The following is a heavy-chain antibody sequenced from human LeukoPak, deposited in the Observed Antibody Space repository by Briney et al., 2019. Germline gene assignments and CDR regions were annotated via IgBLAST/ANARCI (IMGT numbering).Heavy chain of an antibody. CDR3: ARLLGSTSYRGDYYYYGMDV. CDR2: IYYSGST. D-gene: IGHD2-2*01. Sequence: SETLSLTCTVSGGSICSYYWSWIRQPPGKGLEWIGYIYYSGSTNYNPSLKSRVTISVDTSKNQFSLKLSSVTAADTAVYYCARLLGSTSYRGDYYYYGMDVWGQGTTVTVSS. CDR1: GGSICSYY. J-gene: IGHJ6*02. V-gene: IGHV4-59*08.